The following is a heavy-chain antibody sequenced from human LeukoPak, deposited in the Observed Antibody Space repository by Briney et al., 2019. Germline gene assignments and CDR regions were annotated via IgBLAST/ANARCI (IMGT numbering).Heavy chain of an antibody. V-gene: IGHV1-3*04. J-gene: IGHJ4*02. D-gene: IGHD2-21*02. Sequence: ASVKVSCKASGYTFTSYAMHWVRQAPGQRLECMGWINTGNGNTKYSQKFQGRVTITRATSASTAYMDLSSLRSEDTAVYYCARNTETAIPLPYYFDYWGPGTLVSVSS. CDR2: INTGNGNT. CDR1: GYTFTSYA. CDR3: ARNTETAIPLPYYFDY.